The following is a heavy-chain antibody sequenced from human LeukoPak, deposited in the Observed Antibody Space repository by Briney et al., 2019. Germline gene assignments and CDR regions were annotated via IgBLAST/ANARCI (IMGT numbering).Heavy chain of an antibody. Sequence: ASVKVSCKASGYTLTSYGISWVRQAPGRGLEWMGWISAYNGNTNYAQKLQGRVTMTTDTSTSTAYMELRSLRSDDTAVYYCARENYDFWSGLPYYYGMDVWGQGTTVTVSS. CDR1: GYTLTSYG. J-gene: IGHJ6*02. D-gene: IGHD3-3*01. CDR2: ISAYNGNT. V-gene: IGHV1-18*01. CDR3: ARENYDFWSGLPYYYGMDV.